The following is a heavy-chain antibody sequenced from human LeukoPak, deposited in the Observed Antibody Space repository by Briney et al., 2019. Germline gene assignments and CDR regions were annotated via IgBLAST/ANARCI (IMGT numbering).Heavy chain of an antibody. V-gene: IGHV4-59*01. CDR2: IYYSVST. D-gene: IGHD5-12*01. CDR1: GRSISSYY. J-gene: IGHJ4*02. CDR3: ARVRNSGYDSGIDY. Sequence: SETLSLTCTVSGRSISSYYWSWIRHPPGKRLEWIGYIYYSVSTNYNPSLKSRVTISVDTSKNQFSLKLSSVTAADTAVYYCARVRNSGYDSGIDYWGQGTLVTVSS.